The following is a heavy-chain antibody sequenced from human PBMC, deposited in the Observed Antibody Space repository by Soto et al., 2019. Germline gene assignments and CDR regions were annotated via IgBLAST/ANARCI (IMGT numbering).Heavy chain of an antibody. J-gene: IGHJ3*02. CDR1: GYTFTDYF. Sequence: ASVKVSCKASGYTFTDYFIHWVRQAPGQGLEWMGWINPNSGGTNYAQKFQGWVTMTRDTSISTAYMELSRLRSDDTAVYYCARSRPLVHIVVVPARGAFDIWGQGTMVTVSS. CDR3: ARSRPLVHIVVVPARGAFDI. V-gene: IGHV1-2*04. D-gene: IGHD2-21*02. CDR2: INPNSGGT.